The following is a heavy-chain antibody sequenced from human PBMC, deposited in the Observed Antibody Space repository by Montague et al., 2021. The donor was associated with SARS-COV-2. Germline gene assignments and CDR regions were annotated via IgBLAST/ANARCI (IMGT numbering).Heavy chain of an antibody. CDR2: IHHGGST. CDR3: ARLGDGVVPSHILGVGPYYSPSFMDD. V-gene: IGHV4-34*01. CDR1: GGSFSTYS. Sequence: SETLSLTCAVPGGSFSTYSWNWIRQPPGKGLEWIGEIHHGGSTNYNPSLKSRVTISADTSKNQFSLKLTSVAAADTAVYYCARLGDGVVPSHILGVGPYYSPSFMDDWGKGTMVTVSS. J-gene: IGHJ6*03. D-gene: IGHD3-10*01.